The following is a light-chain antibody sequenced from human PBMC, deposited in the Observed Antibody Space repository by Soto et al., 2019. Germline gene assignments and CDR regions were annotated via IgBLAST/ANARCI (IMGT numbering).Light chain of an antibody. CDR2: VAS. V-gene: IGKV3-20*01. J-gene: IGKJ1*01. CDR3: HLYGSSPAT. Sequence: EIVLTQSPGTLPLSPGEIATLSCRTSQTVSRGQFAWYQQKPGQAPRLLIYVASTRATGIPDRFSGVGSGTDFTLIIRRLEPEDLALDYCHLYGSSPATFGQGAKVEI. CDR1: QTVSRGQ.